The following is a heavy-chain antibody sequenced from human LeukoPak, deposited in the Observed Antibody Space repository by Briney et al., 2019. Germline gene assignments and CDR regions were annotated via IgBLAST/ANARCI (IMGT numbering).Heavy chain of an antibody. CDR3: ARVRSSYYYESSGYYHYDAFDI. CDR1: GFSFSPYS. V-gene: IGHV3-48*01. CDR2: IDSSSGTI. J-gene: IGHJ3*02. Sequence: GGSLRLSCAASGFSFSPYSMSWLRRAPGKGLEWVSYIDSSSGTIYYADSVRGRFTISGDNAKNSLYLQMNSLRAEDTAVYYCARVRSSYYYESSGYYHYDAFDIWGQGTMVTVSS. D-gene: IGHD3-22*01.